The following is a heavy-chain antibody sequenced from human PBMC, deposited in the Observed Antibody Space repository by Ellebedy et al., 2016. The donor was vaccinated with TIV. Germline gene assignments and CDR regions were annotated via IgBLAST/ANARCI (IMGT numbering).Heavy chain of an antibody. V-gene: IGHV3-23*01. D-gene: IGHD1-26*01. CDR3: AKDSLEWELRETGAFDI. Sequence: GGSLRLSXAASGFTFSSYAMSWVRQAPGKGLEWVSAISGSGGSTYYADSVKGRFTISRDNSKNTLYLQMNSLRAEDTAVYYCAKDSLEWELRETGAFDIWGQGTMVTVSS. J-gene: IGHJ3*02. CDR2: ISGSGGST. CDR1: GFTFSSYA.